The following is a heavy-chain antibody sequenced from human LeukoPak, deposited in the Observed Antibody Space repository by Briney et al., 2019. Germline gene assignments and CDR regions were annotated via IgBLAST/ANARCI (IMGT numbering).Heavy chain of an antibody. CDR3: ARETYNGRYYYFDY. J-gene: IGHJ4*02. CDR2: INPKSGGT. CDR1: GGTFISYA. D-gene: IGHD1-26*01. Sequence: ASVKVSCKASGGTFISYAISWVRQAPGQGLEWMGRINPKSGGTNHAQKFQGRVTMTRDTSISTAYMELSSLRSDDTAVYFCARETYNGRYYYFDYWGQGTLVTVSS. V-gene: IGHV1-2*06.